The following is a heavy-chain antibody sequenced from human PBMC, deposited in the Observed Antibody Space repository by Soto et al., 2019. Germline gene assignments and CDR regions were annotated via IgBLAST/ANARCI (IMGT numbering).Heavy chain of an antibody. CDR2: ISAYNGNT. Sequence: ASVKVSCKASGYTFTSYGISWVRQAPGQGLEWMGWISAYNGNTNYAQKLQGRVTMTTDTSTSTAYMELRSLRSDDTAVYYCAKGGGVVVAALQAFDIWGQGTMVTVSS. CDR3: AKGGGVVVAALQAFDI. V-gene: IGHV1-18*01. J-gene: IGHJ3*02. D-gene: IGHD2-15*01. CDR1: GYTFTSYG.